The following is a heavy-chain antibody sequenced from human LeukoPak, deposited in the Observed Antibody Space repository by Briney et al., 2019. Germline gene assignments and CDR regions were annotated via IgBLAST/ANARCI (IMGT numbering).Heavy chain of an antibody. CDR1: GFTFNTYS. CDR3: ARGSLYYDFWSGPDY. CDR2: ISSSSSYI. V-gene: IGHV3-21*01. J-gene: IGHJ4*02. Sequence: PGGSLRLSCAASGFTFNTYSMNWVRQAPGEGLEWVSSISSSSSYIYYADSVRGRFTISRDNAKNSLYLQMNSLRAEDTAVYYCARGSLYYDFWSGPDYWGQGTLVTVSS. D-gene: IGHD3-3*01.